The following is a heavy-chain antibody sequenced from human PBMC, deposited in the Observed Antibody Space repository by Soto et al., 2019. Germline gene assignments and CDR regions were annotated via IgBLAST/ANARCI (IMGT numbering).Heavy chain of an antibody. Sequence: GASVKVSCKASGYTFTSYAMHWVRQAPGQRLEWMGWINAGNGNTKYSQKFQGRVTITRDTSASTAYMELSSLRSEDTAVYYCARSRKDIVVVPAPMGLWGQGNLVTVSS. CDR3: ARSRKDIVVVPAPMGL. V-gene: IGHV1-3*01. CDR1: GYTFTSYA. J-gene: IGHJ4*02. CDR2: INAGNGNT. D-gene: IGHD2-2*01.